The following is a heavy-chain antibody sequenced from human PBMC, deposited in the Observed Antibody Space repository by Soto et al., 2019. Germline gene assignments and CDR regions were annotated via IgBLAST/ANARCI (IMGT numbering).Heavy chain of an antibody. D-gene: IGHD5-12*01. CDR3: TRGGGYSGYGPFDY. J-gene: IGHJ4*02. CDR2: INGGGSSA. V-gene: IGHV3-74*01. Sequence: EVQLVESGGDLVQPGGSLRLSCAASGFSFSIFWMHWVRQAPGKGLVWVSSINGGGSSADYADSVKGRFTFSRDNAKNTVYLQMNSLRAEDTAVYYCTRGGGYSGYGPFDYWGQGTLVTVSS. CDR1: GFSFSIFW.